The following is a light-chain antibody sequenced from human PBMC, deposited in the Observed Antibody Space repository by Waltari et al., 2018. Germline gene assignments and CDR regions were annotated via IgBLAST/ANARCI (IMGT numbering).Light chain of an antibody. J-gene: IGKJ4*01. CDR1: QGISSY. CDR2: AAS. V-gene: IGKV1-9*01. CDR3: QQLKTYPLT. Sequence: DIQLTQSPSFLSASVGDRVTITCRASQGISSYLAWYQQKPKKAPKVLIHAASSLQSGVPSRCSGSGSGTEFTLTISSLQPEDSATYYCQQLKTYPLTFGGGTKVEIK.